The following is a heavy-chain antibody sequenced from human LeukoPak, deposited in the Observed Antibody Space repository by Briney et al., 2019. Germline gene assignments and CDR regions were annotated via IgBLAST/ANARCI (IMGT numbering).Heavy chain of an antibody. Sequence: GGSLRLSCAASGFTFSSYSMNWVRQAPGKGLEWVSSISSSSSYIYYADSVKGRFTISRDNAKNSLYLQMNSLRAEGTAVYYCARDRFAEVWGRPIPNGYYYGMDVWGQGTTVTVSS. V-gene: IGHV3-21*01. CDR1: GFTFSSYS. CDR3: ARDRFAEVWGRPIPNGYYYGMDV. J-gene: IGHJ6*02. CDR2: ISSSSSYI. D-gene: IGHD3-16*01.